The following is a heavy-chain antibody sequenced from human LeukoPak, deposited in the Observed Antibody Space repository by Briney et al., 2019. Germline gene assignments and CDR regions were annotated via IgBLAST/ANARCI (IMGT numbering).Heavy chain of an antibody. CDR1: GFTFSSSS. J-gene: IGHJ4*02. CDR3: AGARTPAGYCSGGSCPIDY. CDR2: ISSSGSTI. D-gene: IGHD2-15*01. V-gene: IGHV3-48*04. Sequence: TGGSLRFSCAASGFTFSSSSMNWVRQAPGKGLEWVSYISSSGSTIYYADSAKGRFTISRDNAKNSLYLQMNSLRAEDTAVYYCAGARTPAGYCSGGSCPIDYWGQGTLVTVSS.